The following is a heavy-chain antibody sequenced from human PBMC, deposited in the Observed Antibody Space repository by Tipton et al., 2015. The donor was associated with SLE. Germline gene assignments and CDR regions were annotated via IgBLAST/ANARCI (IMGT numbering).Heavy chain of an antibody. D-gene: IGHD2-15*01. V-gene: IGHV3-30-3*01. CDR1: GFTFSSYA. CDR3: AKEDIVVAFDAFDI. CDR2: ISFDGSNK. Sequence: RSLRLSCAASGFTFSSYAMSWVRQAPGKGLEWVALISFDGSNKYYADSVKGRFTISRDNSKNTLYLEMNSLRPEDTAVYFCAKEDIVVAFDAFDIWGQGTMVTVSS. J-gene: IGHJ3*02.